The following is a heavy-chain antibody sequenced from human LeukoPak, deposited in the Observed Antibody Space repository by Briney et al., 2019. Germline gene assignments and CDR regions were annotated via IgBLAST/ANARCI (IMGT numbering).Heavy chain of an antibody. V-gene: IGHV3-33*01. J-gene: IGHJ4*02. CDR2: IWYDGSNK. CDR3: ARVGSGWDGVDY. Sequence: GGSLRLSCAASGFTFSSYGMHWVRQAPGKGLEWVAVIWYDGSNKYYADSVKGRFTISGDNSKNTLYLQMNSLRAEDTAVYYCARVGSGWDGVDYWGQGTLVTVSS. D-gene: IGHD6-19*01. CDR1: GFTFSSYG.